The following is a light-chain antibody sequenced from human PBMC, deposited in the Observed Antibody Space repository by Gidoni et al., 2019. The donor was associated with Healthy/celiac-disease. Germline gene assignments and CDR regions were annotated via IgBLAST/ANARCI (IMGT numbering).Light chain of an antibody. CDR1: PGAVPSGHY. Sequence: QAVVTQEPSLTVSPGGTVTLTCCPRPGAVPSGHYPYWFQQKPGQAPRTLIYDTSNKHSWTPARFSGSLLGGKASLTLLGAQPEDEAEYYCLLSYSGARPWVFGGGTKLTDL. V-gene: IGLV7-46*02. CDR2: DTS. CDR3: LLSYSGARPWV. J-gene: IGLJ3*02.